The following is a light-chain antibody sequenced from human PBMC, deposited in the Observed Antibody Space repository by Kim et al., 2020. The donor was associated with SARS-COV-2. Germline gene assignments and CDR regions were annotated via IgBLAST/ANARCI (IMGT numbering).Light chain of an antibody. CDR2: WAS. CDR1: QSVLYSSNNKSY. J-gene: IGKJ3*01. CDR3: QQYYSTPQT. Sequence: DIVMTQSPDSLAVSLGERATINCKSSQSVLYSSNNKSYLAWYQQKPGQPPKLLIYWASTRESGVPDRFSGSRSGTDFTLTISSLQAEDVAVYYCQQYYSTPQTFGPGTKVDIK. V-gene: IGKV4-1*01.